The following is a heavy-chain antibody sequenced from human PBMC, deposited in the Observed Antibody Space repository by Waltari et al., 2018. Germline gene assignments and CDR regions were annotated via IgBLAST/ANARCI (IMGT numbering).Heavy chain of an antibody. Sequence: QVQLQQWGAGLSKPSETLSLICAVYGGSFSGYYWSWIRQPPGKGLEWIGEINQRGSTNGHPSVKSRVTISVDTSKNQFSLKLSSVTAADTAVYYCARWGDCSSPSCYYGMDVWLQGTTVTVSS. V-gene: IGHV4-34*01. CDR1: GGSFSGYY. D-gene: IGHD2-2*01. J-gene: IGHJ6*02. CDR2: INQRGST. CDR3: ARWGDCSSPSCYYGMDV.